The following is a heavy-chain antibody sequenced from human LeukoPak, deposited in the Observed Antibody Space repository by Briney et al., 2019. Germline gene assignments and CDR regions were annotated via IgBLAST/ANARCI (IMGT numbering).Heavy chain of an antibody. D-gene: IGHD2-2*01. CDR2: ISGGGGST. CDR1: GFTFSSYA. V-gene: IGHV3-23*01. CDR3: AKGGGVPAATMIYYFDY. J-gene: IGHJ4*02. Sequence: PGGSLRLSCAASGFTFSSYAMSWVRQAPGKGLEWASAISGGGGSTYYADSVKGRFTSSRDNSKNTLYLQMNSLRAEDTAVYYCAKGGGVPAATMIYYFDYWGQGTLVTVSS.